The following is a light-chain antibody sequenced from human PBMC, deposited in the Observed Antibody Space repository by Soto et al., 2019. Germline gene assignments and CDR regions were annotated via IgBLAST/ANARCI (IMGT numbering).Light chain of an antibody. J-gene: IGLJ2*01. CDR3: SSYTSSDTLV. CDR2: DVN. V-gene: IGLV2-14*01. CDR1: SSDIGGHNY. Sequence: QSALTQPASVSGSPGQSITISCTGTSSDIGGHNYVSWYQQYPGKAPKLMIYDVNIRPSGVSNRFSGSKSGNTASLTISGLQAEDEADYYCSSYTSSDTLVFGGGTQLTVL.